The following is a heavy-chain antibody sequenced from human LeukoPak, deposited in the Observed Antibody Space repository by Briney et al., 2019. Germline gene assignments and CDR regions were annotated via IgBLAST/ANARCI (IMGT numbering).Heavy chain of an antibody. Sequence: PGGSLRLSCAASGFTFSSHSMNWVRQAPGKGLEWISGISPSADITYYADSVKGRFTISRDNSKNTLYLQMNSLRAEDTAVYYCAKDSSVGYSDWLAPGGDPYYMDVWGKGTTVTSSS. D-gene: IGHD3-9*01. V-gene: IGHV3-23*01. CDR3: AKDSSVGYSDWLAPGGDPYYMDV. CDR1: GFTFSSHS. CDR2: ISPSADIT. J-gene: IGHJ6*03.